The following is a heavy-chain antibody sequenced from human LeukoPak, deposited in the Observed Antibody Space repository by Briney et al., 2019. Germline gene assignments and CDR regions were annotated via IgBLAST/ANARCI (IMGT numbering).Heavy chain of an antibody. V-gene: IGHV3-23*01. J-gene: IGHJ4*02. D-gene: IGHD3-16*01. Sequence: GGSLRLSCAASGFTFYSYAMNWVRQAPGKGLEWVSTISGTDGSTYYADSVKGRFTISRDNSKNTLYLQMNSLRAEDTAVYYCARGRVWWLSGNLEGYYFDYWGQGTLVTVSS. CDR2: ISGTDGST. CDR3: ARGRVWWLSGNLEGYYFDY. CDR1: GFTFYSYA.